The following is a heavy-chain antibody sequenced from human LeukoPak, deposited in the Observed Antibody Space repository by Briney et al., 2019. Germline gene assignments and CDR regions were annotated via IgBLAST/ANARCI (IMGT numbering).Heavy chain of an antibody. D-gene: IGHD3-3*01. V-gene: IGHV4-39*07. CDR2: IYYSGTT. CDR3: ARDSQFLEWLSKDYYYYMDV. J-gene: IGHJ6*03. CDR1: GGSISSSSYY. Sequence: SETLSLTCTVSGGSISSSSYYWGWIRQSPGKGLEWIGSIYYSGTTYYNPSLKSRVTISVDTSKNQFSLKLSSVTAADTAVYYCARDSQFLEWLSKDYYYYMDVWGKGTTVTVSS.